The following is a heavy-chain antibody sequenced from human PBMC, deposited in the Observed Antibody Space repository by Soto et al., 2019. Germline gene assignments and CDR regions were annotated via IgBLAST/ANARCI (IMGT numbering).Heavy chain of an antibody. D-gene: IGHD2-8*02. V-gene: IGHV1-69*02. CDR3: ARPTGGHDSGGNYMDV. CDR2: IIPIVGLT. J-gene: IGHJ6*03. CDR1: GGSLSSYP. Sequence: QVQLVQSGSEVKNPGSSVKVSCRASGGSLSSYPITWVRQAPGQGLEWMGRIIPIVGLTNYAQKFQGRVTNTADKATSTAYMELSSLRSDDTAVYYCARPTGGHDSGGNYMDVWGKGTTVIVSS.